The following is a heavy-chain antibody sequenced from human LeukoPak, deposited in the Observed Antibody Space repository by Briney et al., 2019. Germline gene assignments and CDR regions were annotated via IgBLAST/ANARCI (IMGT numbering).Heavy chain of an antibody. CDR3: ARVERSDAFDI. D-gene: IGHD5-24*01. J-gene: IGHJ3*02. V-gene: IGHV4-59*12. CDR2: IYYSGST. CDR1: GGSISSYY. Sequence: PSETLSLTCTVSGGSISSYYWSWIRQPPGKGLEWIGSIYYSGSTYYNPSLKSRVTISVDTSKNQFSLKLSSVTAADTAVYYCARVERSDAFDIWGQGTMVTVSS.